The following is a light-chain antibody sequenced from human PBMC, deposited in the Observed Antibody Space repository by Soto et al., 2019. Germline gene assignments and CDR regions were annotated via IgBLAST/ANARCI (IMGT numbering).Light chain of an antibody. J-gene: IGKJ5*01. CDR2: KAS. CDR3: QQLHDYPIT. CDR1: QSISSW. Sequence: DIPMTQSPSTLSASVGDRVTITCRASQSISSWLAWYQQKPWKAPKLLIYKASSLESGVPSRFSGSGSGTEFTLTISSLQPEDFATYYCQQLHDYPITFGQGTRLEI. V-gene: IGKV1-5*03.